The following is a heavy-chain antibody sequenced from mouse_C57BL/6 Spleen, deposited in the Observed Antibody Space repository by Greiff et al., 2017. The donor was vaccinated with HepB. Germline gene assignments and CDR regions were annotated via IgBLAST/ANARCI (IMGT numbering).Heavy chain of an antibody. CDR3: ATVVYFDV. Sequence: QVQLQQPGAELVKPGASVKLSCKASGYTFTSYWMHWVKQRPGQGLEWIGMIHPNSGSTNYNEKFKSKATLTVDKSSSTAYMQLSTQASEDSAVYYCATVVYFDVWGTGTTVAVSS. CDR2: IHPNSGST. V-gene: IGHV1-64*01. D-gene: IGHD1-1*01. J-gene: IGHJ1*03. CDR1: GYTFTSYW.